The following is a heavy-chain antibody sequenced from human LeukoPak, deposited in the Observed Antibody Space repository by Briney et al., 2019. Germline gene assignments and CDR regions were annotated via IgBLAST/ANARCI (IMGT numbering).Heavy chain of an antibody. Sequence: GGSLRLSCAASGFTFSNAWMNWVRQAPGKGLEWVSSISSSSSYIYYADSVKGRFTISRDNTKNSLYLQMNSLRAEDTAVYYCAREGFYYDFWSGYFYYMDVWGKGTTVTVSS. CDR2: ISSSSSYI. CDR1: GFTFSNAW. V-gene: IGHV3-21*01. D-gene: IGHD3-3*01. J-gene: IGHJ6*03. CDR3: AREGFYYDFWSGYFYYMDV.